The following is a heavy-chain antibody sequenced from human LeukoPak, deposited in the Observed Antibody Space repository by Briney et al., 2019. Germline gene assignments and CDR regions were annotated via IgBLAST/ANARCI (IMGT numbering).Heavy chain of an antibody. Sequence: GGSLRLSCAASGFTFSSYALHWVRQAPGKGLERVAVISYDGSNKYYADSVKGRFTISRDNSMNTLYLQMNSLRAEDTAVYYCARASQTRSGYHDDYWGQGTLVTVSS. CDR2: ISYDGSNK. CDR1: GFTFSSYA. V-gene: IGHV3-30-3*01. D-gene: IGHD3-3*01. CDR3: ARASQTRSGYHDDY. J-gene: IGHJ4*02.